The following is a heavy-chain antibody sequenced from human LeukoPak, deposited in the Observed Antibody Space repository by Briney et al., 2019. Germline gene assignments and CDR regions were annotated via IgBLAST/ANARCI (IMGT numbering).Heavy chain of an antibody. V-gene: IGHV4-59*01. CDR1: GGSISSYY. CDR3: ARVGTERDTEFYYFDY. CDR2: IYYSGST. J-gene: IGHJ4*02. Sequence: TTSETLSLTCTVSGGSISSYYWSWIRQPPGKGLEWIGYIYYSGSTNYNPSLKSRVTISVDTSKNQFSLKLSSVTAADTAVYYCARVGTERDTEFYYFDYWGQGTLVTVSS. D-gene: IGHD1-1*01.